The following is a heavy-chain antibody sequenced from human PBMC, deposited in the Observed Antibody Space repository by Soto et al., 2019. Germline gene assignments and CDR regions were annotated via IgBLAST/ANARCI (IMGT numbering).Heavy chain of an antibody. J-gene: IGHJ6*02. V-gene: IGHV3-33*01. D-gene: IGHD1-1*01. CDR2: IWYDGSKE. CDR3: ARDRSAGNYFYYGMDV. CDR1: GLPFNRNG. Sequence: PGGSLRLSCAASGLPFNRNGMHWVRQAPGKGLEWVAVIWYDGSKEYYSDSVKGRFTISRGNSKNMLYLQMNSVRVEDTAVYFCARDRSAGNYFYYGMDVWGQGTTVTVSS.